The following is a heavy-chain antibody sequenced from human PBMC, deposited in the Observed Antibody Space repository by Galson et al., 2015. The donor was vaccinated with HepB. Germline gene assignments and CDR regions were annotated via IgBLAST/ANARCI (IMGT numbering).Heavy chain of an antibody. J-gene: IGHJ6*02. V-gene: IGHV3-30-3*01. CDR2: ISYDGSNK. Sequence: SLRLSCAASGFTFSSYAMHWVRQAPGKGLEWVAVISYDGSNKYYADSVKGRFTISRDNSKNTLYLQMNSLRAEDTAVYYCAREPLGSGWYGDYYGMDVWGQGTTVTVSS. CDR1: GFTFSSYA. CDR3: AREPLGSGWYGDYYGMDV. D-gene: IGHD6-19*01.